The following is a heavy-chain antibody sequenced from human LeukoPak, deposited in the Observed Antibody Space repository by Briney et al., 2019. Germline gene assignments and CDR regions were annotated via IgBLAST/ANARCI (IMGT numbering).Heavy chain of an antibody. J-gene: IGHJ4*02. CDR3: AKDHKVYGGYFDY. CDR1: GFTFSSYA. CDR2: ISYDGSNK. V-gene: IGHV3-30-3*01. D-gene: IGHD4-23*01. Sequence: GGSLRLSCAASGFTFSSYAMHWVRQAPGKGLEWVAVISYDGSNKYYADSVKGRFTISRDNSKNTLYLQMNSLRAEDTAVYYCAKDHKVYGGYFDYWGQGTLVTVSS.